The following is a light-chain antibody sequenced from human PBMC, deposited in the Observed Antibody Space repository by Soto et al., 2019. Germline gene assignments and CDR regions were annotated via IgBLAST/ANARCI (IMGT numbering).Light chain of an antibody. Sequence: ETVMTQSPATLSVSPGERATLSCRASQSVKSNLAWYQQKPGQAPRLLIYGASTRASGVPARFSGSGSGTEFTLTISSLQSDDFAVYHCQQYNNWPPITFGQWTRLETK. V-gene: IGKV3-15*01. CDR1: QSVKSN. CDR2: GAS. CDR3: QQYNNWPPIT. J-gene: IGKJ5*01.